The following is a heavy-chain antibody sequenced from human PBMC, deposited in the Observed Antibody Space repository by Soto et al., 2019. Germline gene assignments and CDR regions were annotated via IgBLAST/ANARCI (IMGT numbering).Heavy chain of an antibody. J-gene: IGHJ4*02. CDR1: GFTFTSYA. CDR3: ANEGVAVAGIPFDY. D-gene: IGHD6-19*01. CDR2: IVGSGGST. Sequence: GSLRLSCSASGFTFTSYAMLWVRQAPRKGLEWVSVIVGSGGSTYYADSVKGRFTISRDNSQTTLYLQMNSLRAEDTDVYYCANEGVAVAGIPFDYWGQGTLVTVSS. V-gene: IGHV3-23*01.